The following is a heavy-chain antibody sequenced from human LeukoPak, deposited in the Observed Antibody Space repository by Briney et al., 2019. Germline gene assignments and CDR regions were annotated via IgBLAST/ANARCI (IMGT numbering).Heavy chain of an antibody. CDR3: ARSGWYDDFDY. Sequence: GGSLRLFCAASGFTFNIYSMNWVRQAPGKGLEWISYLSRDTTAIYYADSVKGRFTISRDNAKNSLYLQMNSLRAEDTAMYYCARSGWYDDFDYLGQGTLVTVSS. D-gene: IGHD6-19*01. V-gene: IGHV3-48*01. CDR1: GFTFNIYS. CDR2: LSRDTTAI. J-gene: IGHJ4*02.